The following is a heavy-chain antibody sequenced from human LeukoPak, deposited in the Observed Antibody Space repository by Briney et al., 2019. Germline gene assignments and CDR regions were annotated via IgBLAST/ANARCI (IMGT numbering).Heavy chain of an antibody. D-gene: IGHD6-13*01. CDR3: ARDILGYTTSWYRFDY. Sequence: GASVKVSCKASGYNFSNYGISWVRQAPGQGLEWMGWISGYNGNTKSAQKLQDRVTMTTDTSTNTAYMELRSLRSDDTAVYYCARDILGYTTSWYRFDYWGQGSQVTVSS. CDR1: GYNFSNYG. J-gene: IGHJ4*02. V-gene: IGHV1-18*01. CDR2: ISGYNGNT.